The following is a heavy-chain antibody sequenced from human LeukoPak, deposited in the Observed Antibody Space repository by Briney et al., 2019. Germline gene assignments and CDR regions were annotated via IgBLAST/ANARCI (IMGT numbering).Heavy chain of an antibody. CDR2: INPNSGGT. J-gene: IGHJ6*02. Sequence: ASVKVSCKAPGYTLTGYYMHWVRQAPGQGLEWMGWINPNSGGTNYAQKFQGRVTMTRDTSISTAYMELSRLRSDDTAVYYCARDLVWDYYYYYGMDVWGQGTTVTVSS. V-gene: IGHV1-2*02. CDR1: GYTLTGYY. CDR3: ARDLVWDYYYYYGMDV. D-gene: IGHD2-2*01.